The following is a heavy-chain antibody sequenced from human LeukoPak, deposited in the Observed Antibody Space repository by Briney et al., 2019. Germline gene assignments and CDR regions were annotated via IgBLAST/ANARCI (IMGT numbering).Heavy chain of an antibody. D-gene: IGHD3-22*01. Sequence: SETLSLTCTVSGGSISSYYWSWIRQPPGKGLEWIGYIYYSGSTNYNSSLKSRVTISVDTSKNQFSLKLSSVTAADTAVYYCARHYYYDSSGFFHFDYWGQGTLVTVSS. CDR1: GGSISSYY. J-gene: IGHJ4*02. V-gene: IGHV4-59*01. CDR3: ARHYYYDSSGFFHFDY. CDR2: IYYSGST.